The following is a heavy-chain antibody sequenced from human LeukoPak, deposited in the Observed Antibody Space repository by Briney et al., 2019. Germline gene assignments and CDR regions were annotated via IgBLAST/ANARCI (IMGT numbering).Heavy chain of an antibody. Sequence: SQTLSLTCTVSGGSISSGDYFWSWLRQPPGKGLEWIGYIYYSGTTYFNPSLKSRVTISVDTSKNQFSLKLTSVTASDTAVYYCATAALCSDGTCFRPLDYWGQGTLVTVSS. V-gene: IGHV4-30-4*01. J-gene: IGHJ4*02. D-gene: IGHD2-15*01. CDR2: IYYSGTT. CDR1: GGSISSGDYF. CDR3: ATAALCSDGTCFRPLDY.